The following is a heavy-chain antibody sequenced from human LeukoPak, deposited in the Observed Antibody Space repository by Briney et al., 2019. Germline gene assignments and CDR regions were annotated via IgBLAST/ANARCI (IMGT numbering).Heavy chain of an antibody. J-gene: IGHJ3*02. Sequence: PGGSLRLSCAVSGFTFSSYWMSWVRQAPGKGLEWVANIKQDGSEKYYVDSVKGRFTISRDNAKNSLYLQMNSLRAEDTAVYYCARDRKPLLWFGEEAFDIWGQGTMVSVSS. CDR1: GFTFSSYW. V-gene: IGHV3-7*01. CDR2: IKQDGSEK. D-gene: IGHD3-10*01. CDR3: ARDRKPLLWFGEEAFDI.